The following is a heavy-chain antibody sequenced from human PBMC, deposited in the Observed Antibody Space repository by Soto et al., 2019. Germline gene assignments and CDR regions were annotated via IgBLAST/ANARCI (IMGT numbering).Heavy chain of an antibody. J-gene: IGHJ3*02. Sequence: ASVKVSCEASGYTFTSYGISWVRQAPGQGLEWMGWISAYNGNTNYAQKLQGRVTMTTDTSTSTAYMELRSLRSDDTAVYYCARVIYAQWLSTRDDAFDIWGQGTMVTVSS. V-gene: IGHV1-18*01. CDR1: GYTFTSYG. CDR2: ISAYNGNT. CDR3: ARVIYAQWLSTRDDAFDI. D-gene: IGHD3-22*01.